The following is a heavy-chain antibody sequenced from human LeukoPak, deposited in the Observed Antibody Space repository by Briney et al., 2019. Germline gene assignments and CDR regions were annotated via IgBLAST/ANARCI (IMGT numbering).Heavy chain of an antibody. CDR2: IYYSGST. D-gene: IGHD2-21*02. V-gene: IGHV4-59*01. J-gene: IGHJ6*02. CDR1: GGSTSSYY. Sequence: SETLSLTCTVSGGSTSSYYWSWIRQPPGKGLEWIGYIYYSGSTNYNPSLKSRVTISVDTSKNQFSLKLSSVTAADTAVYYCARGGDWRPRMDVWGQGTTVTVSS. CDR3: ARGGDWRPRMDV.